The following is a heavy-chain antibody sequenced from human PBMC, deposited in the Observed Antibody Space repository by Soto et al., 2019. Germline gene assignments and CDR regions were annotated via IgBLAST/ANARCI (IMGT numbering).Heavy chain of an antibody. D-gene: IGHD6-13*01. J-gene: IGHJ4*02. CDR3: ARSSGAAAFDY. CDR2: INPNSGGT. Sequence: ASVKVSCKASGYTFTTYAISWLRQAPGQGLEWMGWINPNSGGTNYAQKFQGWVTMTRDTSASTAYMELSSLRSEDTAVHYCARSSGAAAFDYWGQGTLVTVSS. V-gene: IGHV1-2*04. CDR1: GYTFTTYA.